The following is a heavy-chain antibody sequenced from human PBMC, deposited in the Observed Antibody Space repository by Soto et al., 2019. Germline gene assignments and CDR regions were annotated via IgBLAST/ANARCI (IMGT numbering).Heavy chain of an antibody. CDR1: GGTFSSYA. D-gene: IGHD6-19*01. J-gene: IGHJ4*02. Sequence: SVKVSCKASGGTFSSYAISWVPQAPGKGLEWMGGIIPIFGTANYAQKFQGRVTITADESTSTAYMELSSLRSEDTAVYYCARDFGVAVAGTFFDYWGQGTLVTVSS. V-gene: IGHV1-69*13. CDR2: IIPIFGTA. CDR3: ARDFGVAVAGTFFDY.